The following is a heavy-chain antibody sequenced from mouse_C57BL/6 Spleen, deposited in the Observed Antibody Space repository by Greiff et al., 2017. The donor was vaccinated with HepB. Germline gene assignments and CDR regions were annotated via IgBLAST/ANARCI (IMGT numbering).Heavy chain of an antibody. CDR3: ARFITTVVAGDYFDY. CDR2: ISYDGSN. V-gene: IGHV3-6*01. Sequence: VQLKESGPGLVKPSQSLSLTCSVTGYSITSGYYWNWIRQFPGNKLEWMGYISYDGSNNYNPSLKNRISITRDTSKNQFFLKLNSVTTEDTATYYCARFITTVVAGDYFDYWGQGTTLTVSS. J-gene: IGHJ2*01. D-gene: IGHD1-1*01. CDR1: GYSITSGYY.